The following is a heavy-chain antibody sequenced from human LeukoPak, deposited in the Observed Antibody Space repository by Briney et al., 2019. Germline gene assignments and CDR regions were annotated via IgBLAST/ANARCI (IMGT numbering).Heavy chain of an antibody. V-gene: IGHV1-46*01. CDR1: GYTFINYG. Sequence: GASVKVSCKASGYTFINYGINWVRQAPRQGLEWMGIINPSGGSTSYAQKFQGRVTMTRDTSTSTVYMELSSLRSEDTAVYYCARDPVQDYYDSSGYRFYDYWGQGTLVTVSS. CDR3: ARDPVQDYYDSSGYRFYDY. D-gene: IGHD3-22*01. J-gene: IGHJ4*02. CDR2: INPSGGST.